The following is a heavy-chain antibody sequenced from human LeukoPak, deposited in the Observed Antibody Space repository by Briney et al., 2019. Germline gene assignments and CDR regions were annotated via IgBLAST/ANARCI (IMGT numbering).Heavy chain of an antibody. D-gene: IGHD6-19*01. CDR2: ISGSGGST. CDR3: ARARGRGAVAGTCGF. CDR1: GFTFSSYA. Sequence: PGGSLRLSCAASGFTFSSYAMSWVRQAPGKGLEWVSAISGSGGSTYYADSVKGRFTISRDNSKNTLYLQMNTLRAEDTAVYYCARARGRGAVAGTCGFWGQGTLVTVSS. V-gene: IGHV3-23*01. J-gene: IGHJ4*02.